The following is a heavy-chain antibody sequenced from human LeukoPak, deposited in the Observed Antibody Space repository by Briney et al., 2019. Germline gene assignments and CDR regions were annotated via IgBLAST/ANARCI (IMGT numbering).Heavy chain of an antibody. D-gene: IGHD2-2*01. CDR1: GGSISSYY. CDR3: AREGCSSTSCASSV. J-gene: IGHJ3*01. V-gene: IGHV4-59*01. CDR2: IYYSGST. Sequence: SKTLSLTCTVSGGSISSYYWSWIRQPPGKGLEWIGYIYYSGSTNYNPSLKSRVTISVDTSKNQFSLKLSSVTAADTAVYYCAREGCSSTSCASSVWGQGTMVTVSS.